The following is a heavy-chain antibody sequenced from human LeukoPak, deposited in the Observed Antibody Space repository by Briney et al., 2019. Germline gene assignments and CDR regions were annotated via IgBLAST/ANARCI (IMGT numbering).Heavy chain of an antibody. CDR2: IYYSGST. V-gene: IGHV4-59*08. Sequence: SETLSLTCTVSGGSISSYYWSWIRQPPGKGLEWIGYIYYSGSTNYNPSLKSRVTISVDTSKNQFSLKLSSVTAADTAVYYCARSPDIAVADYWGQGTLVTVSS. CDR3: ARSPDIAVADY. CDR1: GGSISSYY. J-gene: IGHJ4*02. D-gene: IGHD6-19*01.